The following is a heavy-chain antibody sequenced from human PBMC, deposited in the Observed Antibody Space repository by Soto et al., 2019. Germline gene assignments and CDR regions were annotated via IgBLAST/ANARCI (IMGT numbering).Heavy chain of an antibody. CDR3: ARDRTGTTDLDY. D-gene: IGHD1-1*01. CDR2: ISSSSSYI. J-gene: IGHJ4*02. Sequence: LRLSCAASGFTFSSYSMNWVRQAPGKGLEWVSSISSSSSYIYYADSVKGRFTISRDNAKNSLYLQMNSLRAEDTAVYYCARDRTGTTDLDYWGQGTLVTVSS. V-gene: IGHV3-21*01. CDR1: GFTFSSYS.